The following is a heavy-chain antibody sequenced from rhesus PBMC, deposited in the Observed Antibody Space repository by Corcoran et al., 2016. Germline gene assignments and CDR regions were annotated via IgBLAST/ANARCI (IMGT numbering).Heavy chain of an antibody. D-gene: IGHD6-31*01. Sequence: EVQLVETGGGLVQPGGSLRLSCAASGFTFSSYGIRWVRQATGKGREWGSGMSYTGGSTYYADSVKGRFTISRDNSKNTLSLQMNSLRAEDTAVYYCAKGFRSGWDSAYFEFWGQGALVTVSA. CDR3: AKGFRSGWDSAYFEF. V-gene: IGHV3S5*01. J-gene: IGHJ1*01. CDR1: GFTFSSYG. CDR2: MSYTGGST.